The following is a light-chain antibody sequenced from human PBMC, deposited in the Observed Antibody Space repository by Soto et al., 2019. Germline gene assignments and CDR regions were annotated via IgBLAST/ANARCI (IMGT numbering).Light chain of an antibody. Sequence: EIVMTQSPATLSVSPGERATLSCRASQSVGSNLAWYQQRPGQAPRLLIYGESTRATGIPARFSGSGSGTEFTLTISSLQSEDFAVYYCQQYNKWPLFTFGPGTKVDIK. J-gene: IGKJ3*01. CDR3: QQYNKWPLFT. CDR1: QSVGSN. V-gene: IGKV3-15*01. CDR2: GES.